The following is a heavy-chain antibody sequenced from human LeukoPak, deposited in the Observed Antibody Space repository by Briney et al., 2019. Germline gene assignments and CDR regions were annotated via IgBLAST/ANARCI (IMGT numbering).Heavy chain of an antibody. Sequence: GGSLRLSCAASGFTVSSNYMSWVRQAPGKGLEWVSVIYSGGSTYCADSVKGRFTISRDNSKNTLYLQMNSLRAEDTAVYYCAKGAAAYDFWSGYNFDYWGQGTLVTVSS. V-gene: IGHV3-66*01. J-gene: IGHJ4*02. CDR1: GFTVSSNY. D-gene: IGHD3-3*01. CDR3: AKGAAAYDFWSGYNFDY. CDR2: IYSGGST.